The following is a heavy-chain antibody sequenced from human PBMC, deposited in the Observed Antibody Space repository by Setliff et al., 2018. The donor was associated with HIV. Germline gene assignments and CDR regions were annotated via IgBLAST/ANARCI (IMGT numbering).Heavy chain of an antibody. V-gene: IGHV4-30-2*01. CDR1: GGSISSGGYP. CDR2: IYHSGRT. CDR3: ARGSLYSSSSCFDY. D-gene: IGHD6-13*01. Sequence: PSETLSLTFAVSGGSISSGGYPWSWIRQPPGKGLEWIGYIYHSGRTNYNPSLKSRVTISVDTSKNQFSLKLSSVTAADTAVYYCARGSLYSSSSCFDYWGQGTLVTVSS. J-gene: IGHJ4*02.